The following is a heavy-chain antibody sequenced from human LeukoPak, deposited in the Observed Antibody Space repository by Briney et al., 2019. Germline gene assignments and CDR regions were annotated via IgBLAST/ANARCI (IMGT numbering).Heavy chain of an antibody. V-gene: IGHV4-61*02. D-gene: IGHD6-13*01. CDR1: GGSISSGSYY. J-gene: IGHJ4*02. CDR3: ARDRTIAAAGTFDY. Sequence: SETLSLTCTVSGGSISSGSYYWSWIRQPAGKGLEWIGRIYTSGSTYYNPSLKSRVTISVDTSKNQFSLKLSSVTAADTAVYYCARDRTIAAAGTFDYWGQGTLVTVSS. CDR2: IYTSGST.